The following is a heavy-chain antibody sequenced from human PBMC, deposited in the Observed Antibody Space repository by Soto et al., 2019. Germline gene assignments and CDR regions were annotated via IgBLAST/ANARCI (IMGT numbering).Heavy chain of an antibody. D-gene: IGHD5-12*01. Sequence: WRSLRLWWAAAGFTIGNLCMIRIRQATGKGLEWVANIKQDGSEKYYVDSVKGRFTISRDNAKNSLYLQMNSLRAEDTAVYYCARVGYSGYEHFDYWGQGTLVTVSS. CDR1: GFTIGNLC. V-gene: IGHV3-7*01. J-gene: IGHJ4*02. CDR3: ARVGYSGYEHFDY. CDR2: IKQDGSEK.